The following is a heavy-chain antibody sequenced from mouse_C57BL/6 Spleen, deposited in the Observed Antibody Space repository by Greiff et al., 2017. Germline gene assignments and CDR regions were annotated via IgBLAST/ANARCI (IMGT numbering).Heavy chain of an antibody. J-gene: IGHJ3*01. CDR3: ARSHDYGFAY. D-gene: IGHD2-4*01. Sequence: VQLQQPGAELVKPGASVKLSCKASGYTFTSYWMHWVKQRPGQGLEWIGMIHPDSGSTNYNEKFKSKATLTVDKSSSTAYMQLSSLTSEDSAVYYCARSHDYGFAYWGQGTLVTVSA. CDR2: IHPDSGST. CDR1: GYTFTSYW. V-gene: IGHV1-64*01.